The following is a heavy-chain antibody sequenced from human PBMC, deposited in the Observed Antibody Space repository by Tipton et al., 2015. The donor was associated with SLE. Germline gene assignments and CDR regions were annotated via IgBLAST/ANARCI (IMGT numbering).Heavy chain of an antibody. V-gene: IGHV1-69*01. J-gene: IGHJ4*02. CDR1: GGTFSSYA. CDR3: ARSLVLLRLLEWLFG. CDR2: IIPIFGTA. D-gene: IGHD3-3*01. Sequence: QLVQSGAEVKKPGSSVKVSCKASGGTFSSYAISWVRQAPGQGPEWMGGIIPIFGTANYAQKFQGRVTITADESTSTAYMEQSSLRSEDTAVYYCARSLVLLRLLEWLFGWGQGTLVTVSS.